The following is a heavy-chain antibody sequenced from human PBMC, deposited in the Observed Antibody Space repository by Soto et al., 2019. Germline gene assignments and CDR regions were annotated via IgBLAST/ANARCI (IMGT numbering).Heavy chain of an antibody. J-gene: IGHJ3*02. CDR3: ARRAFGSSRAFDI. CDR2: ISDSGGIT. D-gene: IGHD6-6*01. Sequence: VQLLESGGGLVQPGGSLRLSCAASGFAFSSYPMSWVHQAPEKGLEWVSGISDSGGITYNADSVKGRFTISRDNSKNTLYLQMNSLRAEDTAVYYCARRAFGSSRAFDIWGQGTMVTVSS. CDR1: GFAFSSYP. V-gene: IGHV3-23*01.